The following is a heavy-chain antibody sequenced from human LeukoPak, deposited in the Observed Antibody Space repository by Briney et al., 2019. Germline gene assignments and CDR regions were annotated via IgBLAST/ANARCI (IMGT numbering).Heavy chain of an antibody. D-gene: IGHD2-2*01. J-gene: IGHJ4*02. CDR1: GFTFSTYG. CDR3: VKGRYCGGTSCSYFDC. V-gene: IGHV3-23*01. CDR2: ITAGGGST. Sequence: GGSLRLSCVASGFTFSTYGMSWVRRAPGKGLEWVSTITAGGGSTYYADSVKGRFTISRDNSKNTLYLQMNSLRAEDTAIYYCVKGRYCGGTSCSYFDCWGQGTLVTFSS.